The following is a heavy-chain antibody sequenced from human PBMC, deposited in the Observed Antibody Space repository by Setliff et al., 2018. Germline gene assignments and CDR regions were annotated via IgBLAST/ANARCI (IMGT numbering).Heavy chain of an antibody. D-gene: IGHD6-19*01. CDR1: GLTFSSYA. J-gene: IGHJ3*02. CDR2: ISGSGGAT. CDR3: VRGEEELISSGWYMSCFDM. Sequence: PGGSLRLSCAVSGLTFSSYAMNWVRQAPGKGLKWVSAISGSGGATYYTDSVKGRFTISRDNSKSTLYLQMDALRVDETAVFYCVRGEEELISSGWYMSCFDMWGQGTMVTVSS. V-gene: IGHV3-23*01.